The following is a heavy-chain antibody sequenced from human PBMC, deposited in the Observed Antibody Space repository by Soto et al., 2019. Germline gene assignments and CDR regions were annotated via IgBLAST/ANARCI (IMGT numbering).Heavy chain of an antibody. V-gene: IGHV3-11*01. CDR1: GFTFSDYD. D-gene: IGHD5-18*01. CDR3: TSPWIQLSTYGMDV. Sequence: PGGSLRLSCAASGFTFSDYDMSWIRQAPGKGLEWVSYTSSSGSTTYYTDSVKGRFTISRDDSKNTAYLQMNSLKTEDTAVYYCTSPWIQLSTYGMDVWGQGTTVTVSS. CDR2: TSSSGSTT. J-gene: IGHJ6*02.